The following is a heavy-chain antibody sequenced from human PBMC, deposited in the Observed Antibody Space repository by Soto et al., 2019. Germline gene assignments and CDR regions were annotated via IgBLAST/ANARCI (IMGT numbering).Heavy chain of an antibody. J-gene: IGHJ6*02. V-gene: IGHV1-8*01. D-gene: IGHD6-13*01. Sequence: QVQLVQSGAEVKKPGASVKVSCKASGYTFTSYDINWVRQATGQGLEGMGWMNPNSGNTGYAQKFQGRVTMTRNTSMSTAYMELSRLRSEDTAVYYWARRGYSSSWYYYYYYGMDVWGQGTTVTVSS. CDR2: MNPNSGNT. CDR3: ARRGYSSSWYYYYYYGMDV. CDR1: GYTFTSYD.